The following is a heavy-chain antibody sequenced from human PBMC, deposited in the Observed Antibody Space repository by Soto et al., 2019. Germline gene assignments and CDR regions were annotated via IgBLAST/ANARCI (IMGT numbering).Heavy chain of an antibody. CDR2: IYNGST. V-gene: IGHV4-61*08. D-gene: IGHD3-10*01. J-gene: IGHJ5*01. Sequence: PSETLSLTCTVSGDSVSSVGFHWAWLRRPPGKGLEWIGYIYNGSTNYNSSLKSRLSISIDTSRNQFSLKLTSVTAADTAVYYCARESSLLLPDSGKKIDPWGQGILVTVSS. CDR1: GDSVSSVGFH. CDR3: ARESSLLLPDSGKKIDP.